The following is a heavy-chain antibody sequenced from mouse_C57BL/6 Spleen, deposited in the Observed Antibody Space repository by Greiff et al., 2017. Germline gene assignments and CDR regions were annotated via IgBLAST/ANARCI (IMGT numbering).Heavy chain of an antibody. CDR2: IHPADGDT. CDR1: GYTFTSYW. V-gene: IGHV1-74*01. CDR3: AAELSEYYDEWFDY. J-gene: IGHJ4*01. D-gene: IGHD2-4*01. Sequence: QVQLQQPGAELVKPGASVKVSCKASGYTFTSYWMHWVKQRPGQGLEWIGRIHPADGDTNYAPKFQGKATLTVDKSSSTAYMQLSSLTSEDSAVYYCAAELSEYYDEWFDYWGQGTSVTVSA.